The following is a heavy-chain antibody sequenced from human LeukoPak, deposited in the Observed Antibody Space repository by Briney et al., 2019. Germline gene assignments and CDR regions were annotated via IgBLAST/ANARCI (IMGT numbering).Heavy chain of an antibody. CDR2: ISSSSSYI. J-gene: IGHJ3*02. CDR1: GFTFSSYS. Sequence: GGSLRLSCAASGFTFSSYSMNWVRQAPGKGLEWVSSISSSSSYIYYADSVKGRFTISRDNAKNSLFLQMNSLRAEDTALYYCAKDTDSTGHYSVGAFDIWGQGTMVTVSS. D-gene: IGHD3-22*01. CDR3: AKDTDSTGHYSVGAFDI. V-gene: IGHV3-21*04.